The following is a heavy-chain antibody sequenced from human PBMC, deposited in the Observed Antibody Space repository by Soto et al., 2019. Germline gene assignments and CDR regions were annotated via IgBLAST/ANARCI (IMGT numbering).Heavy chain of an antibody. D-gene: IGHD6-13*01. CDR1: GFTFSNYW. CDR3: AKDLAAGTKVFDY. J-gene: IGHJ4*02. Sequence: PGGSLRLSCAASGFTFSNYWMHWVRQAPGKGLVWVSRIKSDGSSTNYADSVKGRFTISRDNAKNTLYLQMSSLRAEDTAVYYCAKDLAAGTKVFDYWGQGTLVTVSS. CDR2: IKSDGSST. V-gene: IGHV3-74*01.